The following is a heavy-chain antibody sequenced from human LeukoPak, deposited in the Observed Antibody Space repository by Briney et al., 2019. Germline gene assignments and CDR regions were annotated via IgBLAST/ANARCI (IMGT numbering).Heavy chain of an antibody. V-gene: IGHV5-51*01. CDR1: GYSFSSHW. CDR3: ATTTTRGNPHYFDY. CDR2: IYPGASDT. J-gene: IGHJ4*02. Sequence: GESLKISCKGSGYSFSSHWIAWVRQMPGKGLGCMGIIYPGASDTTYSPSFQGPGTISADKSISTAYLQWSSLQATDAGIYYCATTTTRGNPHYFDYWGQGTLVTVSS. D-gene: IGHD1-1*01.